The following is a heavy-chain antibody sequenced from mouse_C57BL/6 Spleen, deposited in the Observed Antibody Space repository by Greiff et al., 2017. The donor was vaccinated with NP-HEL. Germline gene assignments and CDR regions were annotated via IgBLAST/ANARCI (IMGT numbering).Heavy chain of an antibody. J-gene: IGHJ1*03. V-gene: IGHV1-82*01. D-gene: IGHD1-1*01. CDR3: AGSSYGYFEV. CDR1: GYAFSSSW. CDR2: IYPGDGDT. Sequence: QVQLQQSGPELVKPGASVKISCKASGYAFSSSWMNWVKQRPGKGLEWIGRIYPGDGDTNYNGKFKGKATLTADKSSSTAYMQLSSLTSEDSAVYFCAGSSYGYFEVWGTGTTVTVSS.